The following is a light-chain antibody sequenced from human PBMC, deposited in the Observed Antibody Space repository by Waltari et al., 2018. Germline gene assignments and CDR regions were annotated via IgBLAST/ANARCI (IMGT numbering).Light chain of an antibody. V-gene: IGKV1-5*01. CDR2: DAS. Sequence: DTQMTQSPSTLSAYVGDRVTITCRASQNIYNWLAWYQQKPGEAPEVLIDDASSLRSGVPSRFSGSGSGTEFPLTISSLQPGDFATYYCQQYHGDSPTFGQGTRVEIK. CDR3: QQYHGDSPT. J-gene: IGKJ1*01. CDR1: QNIYNW.